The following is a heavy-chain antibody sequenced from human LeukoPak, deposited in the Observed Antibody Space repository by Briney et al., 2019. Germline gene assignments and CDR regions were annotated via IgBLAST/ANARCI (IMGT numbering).Heavy chain of an antibody. V-gene: IGHV1-18*01. CDR1: GGTFSSYA. J-gene: IGHJ4*02. Sequence: ASVKVSCKASGGTFSSYAISWVRQAPGQGLEWMGGIIAYNGNTNYAQKLQGRVTMTTDTSTSTAYMELSNLSAEDTAVYYCARLDESEGDYWGQGTLLTVSS. CDR2: IIAYNGNT. CDR3: ARLDESEGDY.